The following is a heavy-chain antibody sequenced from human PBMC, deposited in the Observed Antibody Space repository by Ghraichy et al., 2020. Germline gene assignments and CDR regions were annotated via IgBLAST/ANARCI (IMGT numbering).Heavy chain of an antibody. CDR1: GYSFTSYW. CDR3: ARYSGSNGYYFDY. CDR2: IYPGDSDT. V-gene: IGHV5-51*01. J-gene: IGHJ4*02. D-gene: IGHD1-26*01. Sequence: GESLNISCKGSGYSFTSYWIGWVRQIPGKGLEWMGIIYPGDSDTRYSPSFQGQVTISADKSISTAYLQWSSLKASDTAMYYCARYSGSNGYYFDYWGQGTLVTVSS.